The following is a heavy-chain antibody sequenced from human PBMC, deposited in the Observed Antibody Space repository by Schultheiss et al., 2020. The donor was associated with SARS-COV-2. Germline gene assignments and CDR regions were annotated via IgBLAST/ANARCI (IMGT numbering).Heavy chain of an antibody. V-gene: IGHV3-53*04. Sequence: GESLKISCAASGFTVSSNYMSWVRQAPGKGLEWVSVIYSGGSTYYADSVKGRFTISRHNFKNTLYLQMNSLRAEDTAVYYCARALRYYYMDVWGKGTTVTVSS. CDR2: IYSGGST. D-gene: IGHD4/OR15-4a*01. CDR3: ARALRYYYMDV. J-gene: IGHJ6*03. CDR1: GFTVSSNY.